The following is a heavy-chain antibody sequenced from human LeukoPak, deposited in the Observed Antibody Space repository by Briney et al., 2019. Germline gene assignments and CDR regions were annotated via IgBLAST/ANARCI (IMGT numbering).Heavy chain of an antibody. CDR3: ARVYGSGSSLLSPNYYMDV. D-gene: IGHD3-10*01. Sequence: ASVTVSCKASGYSFTIYYIHWVRQAPGQGLEWMGIINPTGGSTIYAQNFQGRVTMTRDMSTSTVYMEMSSLRSEDTAVYYCARVYGSGSSLLSPNYYMDVWGKGTTVTISS. V-gene: IGHV1-46*01. CDR2: INPTGGST. J-gene: IGHJ6*03. CDR1: GYSFTIYY.